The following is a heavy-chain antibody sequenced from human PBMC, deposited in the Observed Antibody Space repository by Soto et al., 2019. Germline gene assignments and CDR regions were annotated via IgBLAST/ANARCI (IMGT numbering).Heavy chain of an antibody. CDR1: RFTFSDYG. V-gene: IGHV3-30*03. J-gene: IGHJ6*02. CDR2: ISHHGIRT. CDR3: ARDRDIVVVTHGMDV. Sequence: GGSLRLSCAAARFTFSDYGMHWVRQAPGKGLQWLATISHHGIRTHYADSVMGRFTISRDNSKNTLYLQMNSLRAEDTAVYYCARDRDIVVVTHGMDVWGQGTTVTVSS. D-gene: IGHD2-21*02.